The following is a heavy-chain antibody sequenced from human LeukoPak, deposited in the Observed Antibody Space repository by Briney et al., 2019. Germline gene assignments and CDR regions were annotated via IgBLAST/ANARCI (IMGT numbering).Heavy chain of an antibody. CDR2: ISGSGGST. D-gene: IGHD6-19*01. CDR1: GFTFSSYA. Sequence: GGSLRLSCAASGFTFSSYAMSWVRQAPGKGLEWVSAISGSGGSTYYADSVKGRFTISRDNAKNSLYLQMNSLRAEDTAVYYCARDREQWLVVGDYYFDYWGQGTLVTVSS. V-gene: IGHV3-23*01. CDR3: ARDREQWLVVGDYYFDY. J-gene: IGHJ4*02.